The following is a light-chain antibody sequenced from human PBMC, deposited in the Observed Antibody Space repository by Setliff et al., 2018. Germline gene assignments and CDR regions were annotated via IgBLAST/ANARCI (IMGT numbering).Light chain of an antibody. CDR3: LSYTSQTTHAL. V-gene: IGLV2-14*03. J-gene: IGLJ2*01. CDR2: EVS. CDR1: SSDVGGYNY. Sequence: QPAAVSGSPGQSITISCTGTSSDVGGYNYVSWYQQHPDKAPKLMIYEVSKRPSGVSDRFSGSKSGNTASLTISGLQAEDEADYYCLSYTSQTTHALFGGGTKVTVL.